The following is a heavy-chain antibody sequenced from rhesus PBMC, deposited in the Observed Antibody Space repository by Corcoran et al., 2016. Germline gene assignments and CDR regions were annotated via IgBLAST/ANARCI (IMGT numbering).Heavy chain of an antibody. CDR1: GDSIISGYA. D-gene: IGHD1-26*01. J-gene: IGHJ6*01. Sequence: QVQLKESGPGLVKPSETLSLTCTVSGDSIISGYAWSWIRQPPGKGLEWIGYIGGYYNPSLKSRVTISTDTSKNQFSLTLTSVTAADTAVYYCASGLNYGAPNFGLDSWGQGVVVTVSS. V-gene: IGHV4-127*01. CDR2: IGG. CDR3: ASGLNYGAPNFGLDS.